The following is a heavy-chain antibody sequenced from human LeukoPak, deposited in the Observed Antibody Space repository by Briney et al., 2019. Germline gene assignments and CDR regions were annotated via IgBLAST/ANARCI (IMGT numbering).Heavy chain of an antibody. D-gene: IGHD3-10*01. V-gene: IGHV1-8*01. Sequence: GASVKVSCKASGYTFTSYDINWVRQATGQGLEWMGWMNPNSGNTGYAQKFQGRVTMARNTSISTAYMELSSPRSEDTAVYYCARGHYYYGSGSYQPIFDYWGQGTLVTVSS. CDR3: ARGHYYYGSGSYQPIFDY. CDR1: GYTFTSYD. J-gene: IGHJ4*02. CDR2: MNPNSGNT.